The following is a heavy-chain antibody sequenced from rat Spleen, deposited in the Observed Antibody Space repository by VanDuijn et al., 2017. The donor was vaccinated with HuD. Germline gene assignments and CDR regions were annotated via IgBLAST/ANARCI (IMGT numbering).Heavy chain of an antibody. CDR1: GFTFSDYY. V-gene: IGHV5-25*01. D-gene: IGHD1-6*01. CDR2: ISPSGGST. Sequence: EVQLVESGGGLVQPGGSMKLSCAASGFTFSDYYMAWVRQAPKKGLEWVASISPSGGSTYYRDSVKGRFTVSRDNAKSTLYLQMDSLRSEDTATYYCARQDYVYYRYWGQGVMVTVSS. CDR3: ARQDYVYYRY. J-gene: IGHJ2*01.